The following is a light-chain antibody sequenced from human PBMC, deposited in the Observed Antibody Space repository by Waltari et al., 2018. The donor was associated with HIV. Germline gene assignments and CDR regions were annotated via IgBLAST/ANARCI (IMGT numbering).Light chain of an antibody. V-gene: IGLV2-14*01. CDR2: EVR. Sequence: QSALTPHASVPGPPGQPLTISSTARTGDVGGNTSVPWHQHHPDKAPKLMIHEVRKRPEGFSNRFACSKSGNTASLTISGLQAEDDADYYCSSYTSSRLVFGTGTKLTVL. CDR1: TGDVGGNTS. J-gene: IGLJ1*01. CDR3: SSYTSSRLV.